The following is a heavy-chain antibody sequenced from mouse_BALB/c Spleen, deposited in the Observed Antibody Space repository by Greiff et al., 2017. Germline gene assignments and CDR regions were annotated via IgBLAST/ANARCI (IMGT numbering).Heavy chain of an antibody. CDR2: INPYNDGT. V-gene: IGHV1-14*01. Sequence: EVQLQQSGPELVKPGASVKMSCKASGYTFTSYVMHWVKQKPGQGLEWIGYINPYNDGTKYNEKFKGKATLTSDKSSSTAYMELSSLTSEDSAVYYCARGEGYHAMDYWGQGTSVTVSS. J-gene: IGHJ4*01. CDR1: GYTFTSYV. CDR3: ARGEGYHAMDY.